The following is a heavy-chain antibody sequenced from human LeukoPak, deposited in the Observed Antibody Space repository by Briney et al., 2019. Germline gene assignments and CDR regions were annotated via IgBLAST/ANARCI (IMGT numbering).Heavy chain of an antibody. CDR3: ASRKLGNDY. CDR2: IYHTGST. D-gene: IGHD7-27*01. CDR1: GGSVSDYY. V-gene: IGHV4-59*02. Sequence: SETLSLTCTISGGSVSDYYWSWIRQSPGKGLEWIGYIYHTGSTSYGPSLKSRVTISADTSQNQFSLKLSSVTAADTAVYYCASRKLGNDYWGQGTLVTVSS. J-gene: IGHJ4*02.